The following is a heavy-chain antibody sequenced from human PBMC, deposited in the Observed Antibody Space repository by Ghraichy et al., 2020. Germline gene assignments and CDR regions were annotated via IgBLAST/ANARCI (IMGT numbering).Heavy chain of an antibody. CDR1: GFTFSHSG. J-gene: IGHJ5*02. CDR2: ISSSSSII. D-gene: IGHD3-10*01. Sequence: LNISCVASGFTFSHSGMNWVRQVPGKGPEWIAYISSSSSIIYYADYVKGRFTISRDNAKKSLFLQMSSLRDEDTAIYYCARDHGRYYFGSGRSDWVDPWGQGTLVTVAS. V-gene: IGHV3-48*02. CDR3: ARDHGRYYFGSGRSDWVDP.